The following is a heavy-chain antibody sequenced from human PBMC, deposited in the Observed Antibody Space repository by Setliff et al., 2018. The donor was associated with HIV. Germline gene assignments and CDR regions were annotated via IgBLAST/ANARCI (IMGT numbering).Heavy chain of an antibody. J-gene: IGHJ4*02. CDR2: IHYSGNT. CDR1: GGSISSGGYY. CDR3: ARGGLGVVTSFDS. Sequence: SETLSLTCTVSGGSISSGGYYWSWIRQHPGKGPEWIGYIHYSGNTYSNPSLNSRISISVDMSKNKFSLKLSSLTAADTAVYYCARGGLGVVTSFDSWGPGTLVTSPQ. V-gene: IGHV4-31*03. D-gene: IGHD3-3*01.